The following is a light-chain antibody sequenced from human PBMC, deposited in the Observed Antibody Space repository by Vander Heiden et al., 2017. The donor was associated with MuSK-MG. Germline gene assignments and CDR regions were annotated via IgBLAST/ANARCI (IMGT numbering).Light chain of an antibody. CDR1: QSISSY. Sequence: DIQMTQSPSSLSASVGDRVTITCRASQSISSYLNWYQQKPGKAPKLLIYAASSLQSGVPSRFSGSGSGTDFTLTISSLQPEDFATYYCQQSDSTPAGTFGQGTRLEIK. J-gene: IGKJ5*01. V-gene: IGKV1-39*01. CDR3: QQSDSTPAGT. CDR2: AAS.